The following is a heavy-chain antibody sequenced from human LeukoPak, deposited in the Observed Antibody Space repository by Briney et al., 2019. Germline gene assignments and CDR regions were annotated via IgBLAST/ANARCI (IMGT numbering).Heavy chain of an antibody. D-gene: IGHD6-13*01. CDR2: IYYSGST. Sequence: SETLSLTCIVSGGSITSNTYFWDWIRQTPGKGLEWIGSIYYSGSTYYNPSLKSRVTISLDTSKNQFSLKLSSVTAADTAVYYCARDKDAPVSKPTGIAAAQNWFDPWGQGTLVTVSS. V-gene: IGHV4-39*07. CDR1: GGSITSNTYF. J-gene: IGHJ5*02. CDR3: ARDKDAPVSKPTGIAAAQNWFDP.